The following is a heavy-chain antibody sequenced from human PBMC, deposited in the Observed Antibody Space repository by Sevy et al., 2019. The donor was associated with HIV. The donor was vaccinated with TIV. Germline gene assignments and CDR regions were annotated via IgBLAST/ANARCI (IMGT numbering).Heavy chain of an antibody. CDR2: ISWNSGSI. D-gene: IGHD2-8*01. J-gene: IGHJ4*01. CDR3: ARDRDDGYCTNGVCFNFDN. V-gene: IGHV3-9*01. Sequence: GGSLRLSCAASGFTFDDYAMHWVRQAPGKGLEWVSGISWNSGSIDYADSVKGRFTISRDNAKNSLYLQMKVLGADDTALYYCARDRDDGYCTNGVCFNFDNWGQGTLVTVSS. CDR1: GFTFDDYA.